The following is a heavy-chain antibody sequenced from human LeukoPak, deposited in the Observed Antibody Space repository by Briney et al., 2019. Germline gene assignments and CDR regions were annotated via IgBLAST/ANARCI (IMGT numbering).Heavy chain of an antibody. CDR2: IYYRGST. CDR3: ARVEYYYDSSGYYSFDYFDY. V-gene: IGHV4-39*01. Sequence: SETLSLTCTVSGGSISSSSYYWGWIRQPPGKGLEWIGSIYYRGSTYYNPSLKSRVTISVDTSKNQFSLKLSSVTAADTAVYYCARVEYYYDSSGYYSFDYFDYWGQGTLVTVSS. CDR1: GGSISSSSYY. J-gene: IGHJ4*02. D-gene: IGHD3-22*01.